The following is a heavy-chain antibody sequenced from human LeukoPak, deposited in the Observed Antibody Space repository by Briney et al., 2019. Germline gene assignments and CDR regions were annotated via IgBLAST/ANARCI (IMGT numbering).Heavy chain of an antibody. CDR2: ISISGSNM. CDR3: ARVMSRGDFEWFECGWYFDN. V-gene: IGHV3-48*03. CDR1: GSTFTIYE. Sequence: GGSLRLSCARSGSTFTIYETNCVRQAPGKGLEWVSYISISGSNMLYAESVKGRFTISRDNAKKSLYLQMNSLRVEDTAVYYCARVMSRGDFEWFECGWYFDNWGQGNLVTVSS. D-gene: IGHD3-9*01. J-gene: IGHJ4*02.